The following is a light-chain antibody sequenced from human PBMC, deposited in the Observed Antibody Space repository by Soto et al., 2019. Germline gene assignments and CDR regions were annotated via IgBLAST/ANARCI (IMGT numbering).Light chain of an antibody. CDR1: SSNIGAGYD. CDR2: GNT. Sequence: QSVLTQPPSVSGAPGQRVTISCTRSSSNIGAGYDVHWYQQLPGRAPKLLIDGNTNRPSGVPDRFAGSKSGTSASLAITGLQAEDEADYYCLSFDSSLSVVFGGGTKLTVL. V-gene: IGLV1-40*01. J-gene: IGLJ2*01. CDR3: LSFDSSLSVV.